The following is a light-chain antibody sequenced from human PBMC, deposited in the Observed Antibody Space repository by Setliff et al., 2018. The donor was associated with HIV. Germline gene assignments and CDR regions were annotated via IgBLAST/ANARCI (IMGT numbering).Light chain of an antibody. J-gene: IGLJ1*01. V-gene: IGLV2-11*01. CDR2: DVT. CDR3: CSYAGSYTFPYV. Sequence: QSALTQPPSASGSPGQSVTISCTGTTSDVGSYNYVSWYQQHPGKAPKLMIYDVTKRPSGVPDRFSGSKSGNTASLTISGLQAEDEAGYCCCSYAGSYTFPYVFGTGTKV. CDR1: TSDVGSYNY.